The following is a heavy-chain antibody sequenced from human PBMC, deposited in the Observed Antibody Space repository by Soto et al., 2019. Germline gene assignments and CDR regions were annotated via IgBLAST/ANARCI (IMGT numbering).Heavy chain of an antibody. CDR1: GGSISSSSYY. J-gene: IGHJ5*02. V-gene: IGHV4-39*01. CDR2: IYYSGST. D-gene: IGHD3-10*01. Sequence: ETLSLTCTVSGGSISSSSYYWGWIRQPPGKGLEWIGSIYYSGSTYYNPSLRSRVTISVDTSKNQFSLKLSSVTAADTAVYYCARHRASMVRGAGWFDPWGQGTLVTVSS. CDR3: ARHRASMVRGAGWFDP.